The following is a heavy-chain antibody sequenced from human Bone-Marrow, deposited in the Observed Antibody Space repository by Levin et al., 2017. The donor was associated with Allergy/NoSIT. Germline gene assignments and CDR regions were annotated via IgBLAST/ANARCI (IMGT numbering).Heavy chain of an antibody. J-gene: IGHJ5*02. V-gene: IGHV3-21*01. CDR2: ISSSSSYI. D-gene: IGHD3-3*01. Sequence: GESLKISCAASGFTFSSYSMNWVRQAPGKGLEWVSSISSSSSYIYYADSVKGRFTISRDNAKNSLYLQMNSLRAEDTAVYYCARDPTLSKKYDFWSGSHPVNWFDPWGQGTLVTVSS. CDR1: GFTFSSYS. CDR3: ARDPTLSKKYDFWSGSHPVNWFDP.